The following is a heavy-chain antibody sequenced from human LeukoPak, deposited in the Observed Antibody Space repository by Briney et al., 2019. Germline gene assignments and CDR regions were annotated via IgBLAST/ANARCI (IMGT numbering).Heavy chain of an antibody. D-gene: IGHD6-13*01. CDR3: ARGFSSSWYWYLDY. Sequence: SETLSLTCTVSGGSISSYYWSWIRQPPGKGLEWLGYIYYSGSTNYNLSLKSRVTISVDTSKNQFSLKLSSVTAADTAVYYCARGFSSSWYWYLDYWGQGTLVTVSS. CDR1: GGSISSYY. CDR2: IYYSGST. J-gene: IGHJ4*02. V-gene: IGHV4-59*01.